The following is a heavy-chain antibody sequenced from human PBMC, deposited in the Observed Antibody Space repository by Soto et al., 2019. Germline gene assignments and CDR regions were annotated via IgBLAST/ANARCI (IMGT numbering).Heavy chain of an antibody. CDR1: EGTFNSYA. CDR2: VIPYYNTL. J-gene: IGHJ4*02. CDR3: ASGAGRWYPYVLDS. Sequence: QAPVVQSGAEVRKPGSSVTLSCKASEGTFNSYAIAWVRQAPGQGLEWMGGVIPYYNTLNYAQKFQDRVTITADDSTHTVYMELSGLRSDVSAVYFCASGAGRWYPYVLDSWAQGTMVTVSS. V-gene: IGHV1-69*01. D-gene: IGHD6-13*01.